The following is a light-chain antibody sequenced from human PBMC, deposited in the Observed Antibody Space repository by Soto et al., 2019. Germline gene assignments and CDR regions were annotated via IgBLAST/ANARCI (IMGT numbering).Light chain of an antibody. CDR1: QTVARN. CDR3: QQYHNWPPQYT. Sequence: EIMMTQSPATLSVSPGERATLSCRASQTVARNLAWYQQKPGQAPRLLIHGASTRATGVSARFSGSGSGTEFSLTISSLQSADFAVYYCQQYHNWPPQYTFGQGTKLQIK. V-gene: IGKV3-15*01. CDR2: GAS. J-gene: IGKJ2*01.